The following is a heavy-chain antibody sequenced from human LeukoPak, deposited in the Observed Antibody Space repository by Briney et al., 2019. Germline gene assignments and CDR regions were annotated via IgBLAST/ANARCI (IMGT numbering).Heavy chain of an antibody. CDR1: GFTFSSYW. CDR3: ARAGAHSSSSLRY. Sequence: GSLRLSCAASGFTFSSYWMSWVRQAPGKGLEWMANIKQDGSEKYYVDSVKGRFTISRDNAKNSLYLQMNSLRAEDTAVYYCARAGAHSSSSLRYWGQGTLVTVSS. D-gene: IGHD6-13*01. V-gene: IGHV3-7*03. CDR2: IKQDGSEK. J-gene: IGHJ4*02.